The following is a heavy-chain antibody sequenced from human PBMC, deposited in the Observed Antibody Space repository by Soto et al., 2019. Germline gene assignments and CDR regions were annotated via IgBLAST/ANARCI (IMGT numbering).Heavy chain of an antibody. V-gene: IGHV2-5*02. D-gene: IGHD5-12*01. Sequence: QITLKESGPTLVKPTQTLTLTCTFSGFSLSTSGVGVGWIRQPPGKALEWLALIYWDDDKRYSPSLKSRLTITKDTAKNQVVLTMTNMDPVDTATYYCAHVYGGYDNFDYWGQGTLVTVSS. J-gene: IGHJ4*02. CDR2: IYWDDDK. CDR1: GFSLSTSGVG. CDR3: AHVYGGYDNFDY.